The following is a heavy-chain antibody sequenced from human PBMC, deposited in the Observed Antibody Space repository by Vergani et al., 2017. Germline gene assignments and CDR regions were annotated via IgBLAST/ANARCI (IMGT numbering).Heavy chain of an antibody. D-gene: IGHD4-11*01. CDR1: FDSIRNPY. V-gene: IGHV4-59*11. Sequence: QVQLQESGPGLVKSSETLSLTCSVSFDSIRNPYCNWIRQPPGKGLEWIGSIHYSENTNYNPSLKTRVTISVDTSKNQFSLTLTSVTAAATAVYYCASDTHSRKRADRWGQGILVTVTS. CDR2: IHYSENT. CDR3: ASDTHSRKRADR. J-gene: IGHJ5*02.